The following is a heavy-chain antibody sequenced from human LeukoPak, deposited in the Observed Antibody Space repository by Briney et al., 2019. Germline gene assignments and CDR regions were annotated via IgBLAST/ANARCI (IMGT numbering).Heavy chain of an antibody. CDR2: ISSSGSII. CDR1: GFIFSSYE. J-gene: IGHJ4*02. V-gene: IGHV3-48*03. D-gene: IGHD2-2*01. CDR3: ATLGYCSSTRCLDY. Sequence: GGSLRLSCAASGFIFSSYEMNWVRQAPGKGLEWVSYISSSGSIIYYADSVKGRFTISRGNAKNSLYLQMNSLRAEDTAVYYCATLGYCSSTRCLDYWGQGTLVTVSS.